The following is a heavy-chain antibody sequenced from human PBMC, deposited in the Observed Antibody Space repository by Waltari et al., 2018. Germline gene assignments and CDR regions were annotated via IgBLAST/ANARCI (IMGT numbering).Heavy chain of an antibody. V-gene: IGHV3-23*04. D-gene: IGHD5-12*01. CDR3: AKDLGGYSGAHWYFDV. CDR2: ISGSDGRA. J-gene: IGHJ2*01. Sequence: EVQLVESGGGSVQPGGSLRLSCAASGFMFRSYAMIWVRQAPGKGLEWVSSISGSDGRANYADSAKGRFTISRDNFKNTLFLEMNSLRADDAAVYYCAKDLGGYSGAHWYFDVWGRGTLVTVSS. CDR1: GFMFRSYA.